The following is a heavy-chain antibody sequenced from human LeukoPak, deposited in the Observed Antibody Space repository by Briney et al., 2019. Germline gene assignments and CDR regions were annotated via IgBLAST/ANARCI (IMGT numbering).Heavy chain of an antibody. D-gene: IGHD2-2*01. CDR3: TTDLLIVVVPAAIDFNSDI. Sequence: GGSLRLSCAASGFTFSNGWMSWVRQARGKGGEWVGRIKSKTDGGTTDYGAAGKGKFNRSREDSKNTLYLQMNSLKTEDTAVYYCTTDLLIVVVPAAIDFNSDIWGQGTMVTVSS. CDR2: IKSKTDGGTT. V-gene: IGHV3-15*01. CDR1: GFTFSNGW. J-gene: IGHJ3*02.